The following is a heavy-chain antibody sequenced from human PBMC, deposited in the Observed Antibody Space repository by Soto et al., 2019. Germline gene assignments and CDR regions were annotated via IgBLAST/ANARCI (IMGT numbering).Heavy chain of an antibody. CDR3: AEDRGGQLLYNWSDGGDWFDP. Sequence: EVQLLESGGGLVQPGGSLRLSCAASGFTFSSYAMSWVRHAPGKGLEWVSAISVSGGSTYYADSVKGRFTISRDNSKNTLYLQMNSLRAEDTAVYYCAEDRGGQLLYNWSDGGDWFDPWGQGTLVTVSS. D-gene: IGHD1-1*01. CDR1: GFTFSSYA. V-gene: IGHV3-23*01. J-gene: IGHJ5*02. CDR2: ISVSGGST.